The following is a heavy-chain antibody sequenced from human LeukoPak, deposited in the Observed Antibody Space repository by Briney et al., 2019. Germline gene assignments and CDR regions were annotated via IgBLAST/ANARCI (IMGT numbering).Heavy chain of an antibody. CDR2: ISGSGEST. CDR3: AKDAIGQYRPYYFDC. J-gene: IGHJ4*02. V-gene: IGHV3-23*01. CDR1: GFTFSSFA. D-gene: IGHD3-16*02. Sequence: GGSLRLSCAASGFTFSSFAMSWVRQAPGKGLEWVSSISGSGESTYYADYVKGRFTVSRDNSKNTLNLQLNSLRAEDTAVYYCAKDAIGQYRPYYFDCWGQGTLVTVSS.